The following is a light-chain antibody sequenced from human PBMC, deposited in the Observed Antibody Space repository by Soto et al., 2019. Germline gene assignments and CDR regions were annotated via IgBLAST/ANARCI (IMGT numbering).Light chain of an antibody. Sequence: EIVMTQSPATLSMSPGERVTLSCRASQSVSNKLAWYQQKTGQSPRLLIHDAATRATGIPARFSGSGSGKEFTLTISSRQSEDFGVYYCQEYNEWPPWTFGQGTKVEIK. J-gene: IGKJ1*01. CDR1: QSVSNK. V-gene: IGKV3-15*01. CDR3: QEYNEWPPWT. CDR2: DAA.